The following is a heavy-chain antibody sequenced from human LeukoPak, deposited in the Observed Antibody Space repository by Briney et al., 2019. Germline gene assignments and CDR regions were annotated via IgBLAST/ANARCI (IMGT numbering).Heavy chain of an antibody. V-gene: IGHV5-51*01. CDR3: ARWDDYVWGSYQNPFFDY. J-gene: IGHJ4*02. CDR1: GYSFTSYW. D-gene: IGHD3-16*02. CDR2: IYPGDSDT. Sequence: GESLKISCKGSGYSFTSYWIGWVRQMPGKGLGWMGIIYPGDSDTRYSPSFQGQVPISADKSISTAYLLWSSLKASDTAMYYCARWDDYVWGSYQNPFFDYWGQGTLVTVSS.